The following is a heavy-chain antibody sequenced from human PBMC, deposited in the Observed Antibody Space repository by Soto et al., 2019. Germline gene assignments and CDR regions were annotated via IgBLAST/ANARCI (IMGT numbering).Heavy chain of an antibody. Sequence: PGGSLRLSCAASGLTVSNNYMSWVRQAPGKGLEWVSVIYNDGKTYYADSVKGRFTISRDTSKTTLHLQMDRLRDEDTAVYYCVRPLPSGQNFGMDVWGKGTTVTVSS. D-gene: IGHD3-10*01. CDR3: VRPLPSGQNFGMDV. J-gene: IGHJ6*04. CDR2: IYNDGKT. CDR1: GLTVSNNY. V-gene: IGHV3-53*05.